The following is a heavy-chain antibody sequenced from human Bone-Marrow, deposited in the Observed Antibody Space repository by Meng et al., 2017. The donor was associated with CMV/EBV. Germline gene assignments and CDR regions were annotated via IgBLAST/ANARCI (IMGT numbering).Heavy chain of an antibody. Sequence: ASVKVSCKASGYTFTSYDINWVRQATGQGLEWMGWMNPNSGNTGYAQKFQGRVTITRNTSISTAHMELSSLRSEDTAVYYCARGRGVGVLYQLNYYGMDFWGQETTVTVSS. D-gene: IGHD6-6*01. CDR3: ARGRGVGVLYQLNYYGMDF. V-gene: IGHV1-8*03. CDR1: GYTFTSYD. J-gene: IGHJ6*02. CDR2: MNPNSGNT.